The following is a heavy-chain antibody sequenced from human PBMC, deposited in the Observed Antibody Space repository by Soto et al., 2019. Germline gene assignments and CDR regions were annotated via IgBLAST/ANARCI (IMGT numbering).Heavy chain of an antibody. CDR1: GNTFISSS. CDR3: ARESGYDSPDD. J-gene: IGHJ4*02. Sequence: QVQLVQSGAEVKKPGSSVKVSCKTSGNTFISSSITWVRQAPGQGLEWMGKIMPVLGTTQYTQKFQGRLTITADKSTSTAYMELSSLRSEDTAIYFCARESGYDSPDDWGQGTLVTVSS. V-gene: IGHV1-69*08. D-gene: IGHD5-12*01. CDR2: IMPVLGTT.